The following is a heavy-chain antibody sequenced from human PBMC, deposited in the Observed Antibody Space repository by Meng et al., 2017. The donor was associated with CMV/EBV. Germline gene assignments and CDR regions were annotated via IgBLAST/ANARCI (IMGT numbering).Heavy chain of an antibody. J-gene: IGHJ6*02. CDR1: AFTVTINY. CDR2: IYSGGST. Sequence: SFTPSXAPSAFTVTINYMIWVRQNTGKGLAWVSVIYSGGSTYYADSVKGRFTISRDNSKHTLYLQMNSLRAEDTAVYYCASSGNITIFGVVIKDYYYYGMDVWGQGTTVTVSS. D-gene: IGHD3-3*01. V-gene: IGHV3-53*01. CDR3: ASSGNITIFGVVIKDYYYYGMDV.